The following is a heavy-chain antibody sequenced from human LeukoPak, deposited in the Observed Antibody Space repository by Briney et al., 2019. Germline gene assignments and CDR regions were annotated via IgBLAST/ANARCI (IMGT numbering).Heavy chain of an antibody. V-gene: IGHV3-7*01. CDR3: RTWKQGYCSGYSCYNAFHI. CDR2: MNHDRGEI. D-gene: IGHD2-15*01. Sequence: GGSLRLSCAVSGFSLNRYWMSWVRLTPGKGLEWVATMNHDRGEIYHADSVKGRFTISRDDAKNSLYLQMNRLRVEDTAVYYCRTWKQGYCSGYSCYNAFHIWGQGTMVTVSS. CDR1: GFSLNRYW. J-gene: IGHJ3*02.